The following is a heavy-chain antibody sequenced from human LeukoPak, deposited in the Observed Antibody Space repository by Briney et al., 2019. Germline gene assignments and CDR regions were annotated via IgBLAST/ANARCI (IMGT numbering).Heavy chain of an antibody. V-gene: IGHV4-61*03. D-gene: IGHD3-9*01. J-gene: IGHJ4*02. CDR3: ARGSNDFLTGCHSPFDY. CDR2: IYYTGST. Sequence: PSETLSLTCTVSGGSVSSGSYYGSWIRQPPGKGLEWIGYIYYTGSTNYNPSLNSRVTISVDTSKNHFSLKLSSVTAADTAVYYCARGSNDFLTGCHSPFDYWGQGTLVSVSS. CDR1: GGSVSSGSYY.